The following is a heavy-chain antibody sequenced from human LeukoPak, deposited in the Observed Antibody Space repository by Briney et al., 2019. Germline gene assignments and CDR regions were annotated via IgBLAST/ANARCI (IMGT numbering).Heavy chain of an antibody. D-gene: IGHD3-22*01. CDR1: GFTFSSYS. CDR2: ISSSSSTI. J-gene: IGHJ4*02. Sequence: PGGSLRLSCAASGFTFSSYSMNWVRQAPGKGLEWVSYISSSSSTIYYADSVKGRFTISRDNAKNSLYLQMNSLRAEDTAVYYCARTDYDSSGYLDYWGQGTLVTVSS. V-gene: IGHV3-48*04. CDR3: ARTDYDSSGYLDY.